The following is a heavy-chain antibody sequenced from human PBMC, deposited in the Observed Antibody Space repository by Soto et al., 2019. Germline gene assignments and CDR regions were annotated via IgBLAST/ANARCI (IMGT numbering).Heavy chain of an antibody. D-gene: IGHD3-16*01. J-gene: IGHJ4*02. V-gene: IGHV3-30*03. CDR2: TSYDGSNN. CDR1: GFTFRSYV. Sequence: QVQLVESGGGVVQPGTSLRLSCVGSGFTFRSYVIHWVRQAPGKGLEWVALTSYDGSNNFYGDSVKGRFTISRHNSRNTVELQMDSLRLEDTALYYCARWGRTGGLDVWGQGTLVSVSS. CDR3: ARWGRTGGLDV.